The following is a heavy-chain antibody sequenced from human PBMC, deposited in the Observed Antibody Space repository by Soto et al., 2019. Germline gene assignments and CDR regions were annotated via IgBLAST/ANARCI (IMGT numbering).Heavy chain of an antibody. D-gene: IGHD3-9*01. CDR1: GFTPSRLS. J-gene: IGHJ3*02. CDR2: INSAGSII. Sequence: EVQLVQSGGALVQPGGSLRLSCAASGFTPSRLSMNWVRQAPGKGLEWISYINSAGSIIYYADSVKGRFTISRDNAKNSLYLQMNSLRAEDTAVYYCATGTDFGWLDTQNHALDIWGQGTMVTVSS. V-gene: IGHV3-48*01. CDR3: ATGTDFGWLDTQNHALDI.